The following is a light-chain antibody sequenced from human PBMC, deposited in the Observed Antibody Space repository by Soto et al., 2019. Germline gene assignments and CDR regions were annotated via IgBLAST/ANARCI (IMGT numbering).Light chain of an antibody. J-gene: IGKJ3*01. CDR2: GAS. V-gene: IGKV3-20*01. CDR1: QSVSSSY. CDR3: QQYGSSPEFT. Sequence: EIVLTQTPGTRSLSPGERATLSCRASQSVSSSYLAWYQQKPGQAPRLLIYGASSRATGIPDRFSGSGSGTDFTLTISRLEPEAFAVYYCQQYGSSPEFTFGPGTKVDIK.